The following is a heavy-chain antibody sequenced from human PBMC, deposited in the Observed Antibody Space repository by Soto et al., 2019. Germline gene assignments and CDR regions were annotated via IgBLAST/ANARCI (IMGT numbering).Heavy chain of an antibody. CDR3: ASIYDFWSGYYTVDS. Sequence: EVHLLESGGGLVQLGGSLRLSCAASGFTFSSYAMNWVRQAPGKGLEWVSTISGSGGSTYYADSVKGRFTISRDNSKNTLYLQMNSLRAEDTALYYCASIYDFWSGYYTVDSWGQGTLVTVSS. CDR1: GFTFSSYA. V-gene: IGHV3-23*01. D-gene: IGHD3-3*01. J-gene: IGHJ4*02. CDR2: ISGSGGST.